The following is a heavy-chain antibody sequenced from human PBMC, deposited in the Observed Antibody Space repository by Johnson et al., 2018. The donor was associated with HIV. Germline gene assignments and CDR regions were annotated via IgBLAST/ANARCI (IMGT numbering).Heavy chain of an antibody. V-gene: IGHV3-66*02. D-gene: IGHD6-13*01. J-gene: IGHJ3*02. Sequence: VQLVESRGVLVQPGGSLRLSCAASGFTVSSNEMSWVRQAPGKGLEWVSVIYSGGSTYYADSVKGRFTISRDNSKNQLYLQMNSLRAEDTAGYYCASSRRGQQLVPLAFDIWGQGTMVTVSS. CDR3: ASSRRGQQLVPLAFDI. CDR2: IYSGGST. CDR1: GFTVSSNE.